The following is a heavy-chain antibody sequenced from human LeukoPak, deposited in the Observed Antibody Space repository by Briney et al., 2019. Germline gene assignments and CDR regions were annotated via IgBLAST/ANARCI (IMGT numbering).Heavy chain of an antibody. Sequence: SQTLSLTCAISGDSVSSNSAAWNWIRQSPSRGLEWLGRTYYRSKWYNDYAVSVKSRITINPDTSKNQFSLQLNSVTPEDTAVYYCARAGAYYYGSGITRVYFDYWGQGTLVTVSS. CDR1: GDSVSSNSAA. V-gene: IGHV6-1*01. CDR2: TYYRSKWYN. CDR3: ARAGAYYYGSGITRVYFDY. D-gene: IGHD3-10*01. J-gene: IGHJ4*02.